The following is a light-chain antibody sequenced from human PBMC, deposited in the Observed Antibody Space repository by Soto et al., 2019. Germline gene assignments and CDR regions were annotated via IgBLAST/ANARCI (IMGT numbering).Light chain of an antibody. CDR3: RSYTASSTYV. CDR2: DVS. J-gene: IGLJ1*01. Sequence: QSVLTQPASGSGSPGQSITISCTGTSNDVGGYNYVSWYQHHPGKAPKLMIFDVSNRPSGVSNRFSGSKSGNTASLTISGLQAEDLADYYCRSYTASSTYVCATGTKVTGL. V-gene: IGLV2-14*03. CDR1: SNDVGGYNY.